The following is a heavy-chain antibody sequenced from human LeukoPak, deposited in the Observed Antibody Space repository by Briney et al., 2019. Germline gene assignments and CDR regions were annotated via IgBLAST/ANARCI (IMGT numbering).Heavy chain of an antibody. CDR1: GFTFSSYG. CDR3: ARDSGSGYYSLFDY. D-gene: IGHD3-22*01. CDR2: IWYDGSNK. Sequence: GGSLRPSCAASGFTFSSYGMHWVRQAPGKGLEWVAVIWYDGSNKYYADSVKGRFTISRDNSKNTLYLQMNSLRAEDTAVYYCARDSGSGYYSLFDYWGQGTLVTVSS. J-gene: IGHJ4*02. V-gene: IGHV3-33*01.